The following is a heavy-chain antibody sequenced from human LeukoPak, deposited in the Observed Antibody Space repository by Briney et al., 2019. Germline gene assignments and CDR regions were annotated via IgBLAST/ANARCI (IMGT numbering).Heavy chain of an antibody. V-gene: IGHV4-34*01. Sequence: PSETLSLTCAVYGGSFSSYYWSWIRQPPGKGLEWIGKINHSGSTNYNPSLKSRVTISVDTSKNQFSLKLSSVTAADTAVYYCARRGPIAVATGSYSDYWGQGTLVTVSS. CDR3: ARRGPIAVATGSYSDY. CDR1: GGSFSSYY. D-gene: IGHD6-19*01. CDR2: INHSGST. J-gene: IGHJ4*02.